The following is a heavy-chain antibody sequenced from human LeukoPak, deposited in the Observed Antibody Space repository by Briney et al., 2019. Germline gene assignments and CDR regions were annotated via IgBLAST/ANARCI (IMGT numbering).Heavy chain of an antibody. CDR2: IYSGGST. V-gene: IGHV3-53*01. CDR3: ARDFMGTRYYDFWSGQQQYYGMDV. CDR1: GFTVSSNY. D-gene: IGHD3-3*01. J-gene: IGHJ6*02. Sequence: PGGSLRLSCAASGFTVSSNYMSWVRQARGKGLEWVSVIYSGGSTYYAASVKGRFTISRAHSKNTPYRQMNSLRAEDTAVYYCARDFMGTRYYDFWSGQQQYYGMDVWGQGTTVTVSS.